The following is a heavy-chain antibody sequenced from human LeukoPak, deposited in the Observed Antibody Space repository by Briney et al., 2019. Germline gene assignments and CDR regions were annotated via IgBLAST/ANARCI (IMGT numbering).Heavy chain of an antibody. V-gene: IGHV3-23*01. CDR2: ISGSGATT. CDR3: ARDLRVISFDN. D-gene: IGHD2-21*01. J-gene: IGHJ4*02. Sequence: GGTLRLSCAVSGFTFSTYGMSWVRQAPGKGLEWVSTISGSGATTYYADSVKGRFTISRDNSKNTLYLQMNSLRAEDTAIYYCARDLRVISFDNWGQGTLVSVSS. CDR1: GFTFSTYG.